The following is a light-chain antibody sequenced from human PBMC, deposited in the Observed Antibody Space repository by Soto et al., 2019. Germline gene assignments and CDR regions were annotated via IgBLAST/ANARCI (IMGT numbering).Light chain of an antibody. J-gene: IGKJ4*01. Sequence: DIQMTQSPSSLSASVGDRVTITCRASQSISSYLNWYQQKPGKAPTLLIYSASSLPSGVPSRFSGSGSWTDFTLIISSLHPEDFATYYCQQSSSNPLTFGGGTRVE. CDR1: QSISSY. CDR3: QQSSSNPLT. CDR2: SAS. V-gene: IGKV1-39*01.